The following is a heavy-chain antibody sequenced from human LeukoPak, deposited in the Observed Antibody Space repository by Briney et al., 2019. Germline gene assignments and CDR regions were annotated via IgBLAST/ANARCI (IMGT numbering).Heavy chain of an antibody. Sequence: SETLSLTCAVSGYSISSGYYWGWIRQPPGEGLEWIGSIHHSGSTYYSPSLKSRVTISVDTSKNQFSLKVSSVTAADTAVYYCARGSGYSSGWNWFDPWGQGTLVTVSS. CDR3: ARGSGYSSGWNWFDP. CDR1: GYSISSGYY. J-gene: IGHJ5*02. V-gene: IGHV4-38-2*01. CDR2: IHHSGST. D-gene: IGHD6-19*01.